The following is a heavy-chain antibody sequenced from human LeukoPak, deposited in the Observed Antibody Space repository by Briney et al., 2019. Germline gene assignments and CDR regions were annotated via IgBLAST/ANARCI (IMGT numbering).Heavy chain of an antibody. CDR2: IYRGGNT. CDR3: AKMGLKQWPYNYFDS. V-gene: IGHV3-53*01. CDR1: GFTVSGNY. Sequence: GGSLRLSCAASGFTVSGNYISWVRQAPWKGLGWVLVIYRGGNTYYADSVKGRFTISGDNSKNTLYPQMNSLRAEDTAVYYCAKMGLKQWPYNYFDSWGQGTLVTASP. J-gene: IGHJ4*02. D-gene: IGHD6-19*01.